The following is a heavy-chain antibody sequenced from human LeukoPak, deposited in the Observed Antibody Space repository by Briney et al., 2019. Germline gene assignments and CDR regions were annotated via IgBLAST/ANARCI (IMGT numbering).Heavy chain of an antibody. Sequence: SETLSLTCTVSGGSISSYYWSWIRQPPGKGLEWIGYIYYSGSTYYNPSLKSRVTISVDTSKNQFSLKLSSVTAADTAVYYCARTIWGSYRLFDYWGQGTLVTVSS. J-gene: IGHJ4*02. CDR3: ARTIWGSYRLFDY. CDR1: GGSISSYY. V-gene: IGHV4-59*04. CDR2: IYYSGST. D-gene: IGHD3-16*02.